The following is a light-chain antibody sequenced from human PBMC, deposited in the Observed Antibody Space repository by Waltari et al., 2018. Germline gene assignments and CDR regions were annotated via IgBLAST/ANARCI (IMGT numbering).Light chain of an antibody. V-gene: IGLV2-14*01. J-gene: IGLJ1*01. CDR1: SSDVGGYNY. Sequence: QSALTQPASVSGSPGQSITISCTGTSSDVGGYNYVSWYQQYPGKAPKLMIYEVSNRPSGVSNRFSGSKSGNTASLTISGLQAEDEADFYCSSYTSSSTLNVFGTGTTVTVL. CDR3: SSYTSSSTLNV. CDR2: EVS.